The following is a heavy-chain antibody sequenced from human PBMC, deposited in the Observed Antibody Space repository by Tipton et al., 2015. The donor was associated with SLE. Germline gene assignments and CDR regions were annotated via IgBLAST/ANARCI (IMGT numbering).Heavy chain of an antibody. Sequence: TLSLTCTVSGGSISSHYWSWIRQPPGKGLEWIGYIYYSGSTNYNPPLKTRVTISVDTSKNQFSLKLSSVTAADTAVYYCERDQAVAGSYYFDYGGQGTLVTVSS. V-gene: IGHV4-59*11. D-gene: IGHD6-19*01. CDR3: ERDQAVAGSYYFDY. CDR2: IYYSGST. J-gene: IGHJ4*02. CDR1: GGSISSHY.